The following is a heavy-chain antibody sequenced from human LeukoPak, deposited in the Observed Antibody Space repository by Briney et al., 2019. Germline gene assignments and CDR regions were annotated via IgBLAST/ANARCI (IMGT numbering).Heavy chain of an antibody. D-gene: IGHD5/OR15-5a*01. J-gene: IGHJ4*02. Sequence: KTSETLSLTCTVSGGSISSYYWSWIRQPPGKGLEWIGYIYYSGSTNYNPSLKSRVTISVDTSKNQFSLKLSSVTAADTAVYYCASHSVYDYVLDYWGQGTLVTVSS. CDR2: IYYSGST. CDR3: ASHSVYDYVLDY. V-gene: IGHV4-59*08. CDR1: GGSISSYY.